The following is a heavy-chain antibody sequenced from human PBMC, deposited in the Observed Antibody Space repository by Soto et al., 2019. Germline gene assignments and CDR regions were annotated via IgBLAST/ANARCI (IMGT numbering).Heavy chain of an antibody. D-gene: IGHD3-3*01. Sequence: SETLSPTCTVSGGSISSSCWSWIRQPPGKGLEWIGNICYSGSTNYNPSLKSRVTISVDTSKNQFSLKLSSVTAADTAVYYCAREPRTTIFGSSHYYGMDVWGQGTTVTVSS. CDR3: AREPRTTIFGSSHYYGMDV. CDR2: ICYSGST. J-gene: IGHJ6*02. V-gene: IGHV4-59*12. CDR1: GGSISSSC.